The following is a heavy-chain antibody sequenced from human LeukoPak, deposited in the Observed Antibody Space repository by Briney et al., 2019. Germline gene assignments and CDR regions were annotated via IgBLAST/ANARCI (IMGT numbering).Heavy chain of an antibody. Sequence: PSETLSLTCAVYGGSFSGYYWSWIRQPPGKGLEWIGEINHSGSTNYNPSLKSRVTISVDTSKNQFSLKLSSVTAADTAVYYCARRGQLVGRIDYWGQGTLVTVSS. CDR1: GGSFSGYY. D-gene: IGHD6-6*01. V-gene: IGHV4-34*01. CDR2: INHSGST. J-gene: IGHJ4*02. CDR3: ARRGQLVGRIDY.